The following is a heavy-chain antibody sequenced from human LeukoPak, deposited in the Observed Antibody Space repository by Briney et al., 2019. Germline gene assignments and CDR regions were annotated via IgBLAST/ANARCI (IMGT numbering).Heavy chain of an antibody. J-gene: IGHJ6*02. Sequence: SETLSLTCTVSGGSISSYYWSWIRQPPGKGLEWIGYIYYSGSTNYNPSLKSRVTISVDTSKNQFSLKLSSVTAADTAVYYCASSYDYGDYVYGMDIWGQGTTVTVSS. CDR3: ASSYDYGDYVYGMDI. V-gene: IGHV4-59*01. CDR1: GGSISSYY. D-gene: IGHD4-17*01. CDR2: IYYSGST.